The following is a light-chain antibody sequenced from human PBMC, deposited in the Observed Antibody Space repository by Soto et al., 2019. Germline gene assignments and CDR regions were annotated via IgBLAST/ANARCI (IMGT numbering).Light chain of an antibody. Sequence: EIVMTQSPVTLSVSPGESATLSCRASQSVSSNLAWYQQKPGQAPRLLIYGASSRATGIPARFSGSGSGTEFTLTISSLQSEDFAVYYCQQYNNWPPTFGQGTKVEIK. CDR3: QQYNNWPPT. J-gene: IGKJ1*01. CDR2: GAS. CDR1: QSVSSN. V-gene: IGKV3-15*01.